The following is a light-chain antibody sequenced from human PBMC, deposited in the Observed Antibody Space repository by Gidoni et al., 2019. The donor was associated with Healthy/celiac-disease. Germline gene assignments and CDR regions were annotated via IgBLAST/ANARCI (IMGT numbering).Light chain of an antibody. J-gene: IGKJ3*01. CDR2: WAS. Sequence: DIVMTQSPDSLAVSLGERATINCKSSQSVLYSSNNKTYLAWYQQKTGQPPKLLIYWASTRESGVPDRFSGSGSGTDFTLTISSLQAEDVAVYYCQQYYSTPVTFGPGTKVDIK. V-gene: IGKV4-1*01. CDR3: QQYYSTPVT. CDR1: QSVLYSSNNKTY.